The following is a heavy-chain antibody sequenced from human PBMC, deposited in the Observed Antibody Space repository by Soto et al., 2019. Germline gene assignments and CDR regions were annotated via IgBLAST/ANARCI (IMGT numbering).Heavy chain of an antibody. J-gene: IGHJ5*02. CDR1: GGSISSGDYY. V-gene: IGHV4-30-4*01. CDR3: ARAYGGNPALFDP. CDR2: IYYSGST. D-gene: IGHD4-17*01. Sequence: PSETLSLTCPVSGGSISSGDYYWSWIRQPPGKGLEWIGYIYYSGSTYYNPSLKSRVTISVDNSKNTLYLQMNSLRAEDTAVYYCARAYGGNPALFDPWGQGTLVTVSS.